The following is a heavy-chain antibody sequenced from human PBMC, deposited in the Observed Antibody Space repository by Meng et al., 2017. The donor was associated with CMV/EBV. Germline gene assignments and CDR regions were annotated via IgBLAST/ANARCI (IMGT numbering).Heavy chain of an antibody. CDR1: GYTFTGYY. CDR2: INPNSGGT. D-gene: IGHD1-26*01. Sequence: QVQLVRSGAGVKKPGASVKVSCKASGYTFTGYYMHWVRQAPGQGLEWMGWINPNSGGTNYAQKFQGRVTMTRDTSISTAYMELSRLRSDDTAVYYCARTPSYSGSQRPFDYWGQGTLVTVSS. J-gene: IGHJ4*02. V-gene: IGHV1-2*02. CDR3: ARTPSYSGSQRPFDY.